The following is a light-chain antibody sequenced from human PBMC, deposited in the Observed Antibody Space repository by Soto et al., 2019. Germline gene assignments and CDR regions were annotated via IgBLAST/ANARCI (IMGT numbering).Light chain of an antibody. CDR2: RAS. CDR1: QSIGSN. CDR3: HQYNNWPPWT. Sequence: EIVLTQSPATLSVSPGERATLSCRASQSIGSNLAWYQHKPGQAPRLLIYRASARATGIPARFSGSESGTEFTLTISSLQSEDFAVYYCHQYNNWPPWTFGQGTKVDIK. J-gene: IGKJ1*01. V-gene: IGKV3-15*01.